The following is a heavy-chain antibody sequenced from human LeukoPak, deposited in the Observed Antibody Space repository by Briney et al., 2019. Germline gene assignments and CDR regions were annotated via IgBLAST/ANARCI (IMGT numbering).Heavy chain of an antibody. V-gene: IGHV3-21*01. Sequence: GGSLRLSCAASGFTVSSYSMNWVRQAPGKGLEWVSSISSSSSYIYYADSVKGRFTISRDNAKNSLYLQMNSLRAEDTAVYYCARVALRAPLDYWGQGTLVTVSS. D-gene: IGHD5-12*01. CDR1: GFTVSSYS. CDR2: ISSSSSYI. J-gene: IGHJ4*02. CDR3: ARVALRAPLDY.